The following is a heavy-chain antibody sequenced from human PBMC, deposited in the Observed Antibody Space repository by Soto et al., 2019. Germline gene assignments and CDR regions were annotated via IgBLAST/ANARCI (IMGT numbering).Heavy chain of an antibody. CDR2: VSPNSQGI. CDR3: AKDRDYPRDYFHY. V-gene: IGHV3-23*01. J-gene: IGHJ4*02. Sequence: GGSLRLSCAASGFTLGRYGMSWVRQAPGKGLEWVSAVSPNSQGIYYADSVRGRFTISRDFSKNTVFLHMDSLRAEDTAVYYCAKDRDYPRDYFHYWGQGTLVTVSS. CDR1: GFTLGRYG. D-gene: IGHD3-10*01.